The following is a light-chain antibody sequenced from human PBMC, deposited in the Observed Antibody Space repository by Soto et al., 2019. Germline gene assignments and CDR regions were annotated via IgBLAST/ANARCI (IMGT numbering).Light chain of an antibody. CDR1: QSISSW. J-gene: IGKJ1*01. Sequence: DIQMTQSPSTLSASVGDRVTITCRASQSISSWLAWYQQKPGKAPKLLIYDASSLESGVPSRFSGRGSGTEFTLTISSLQPDDFATYYCQQYYSYSWTFGQGTKVDIK. CDR2: DAS. CDR3: QQYYSYSWT. V-gene: IGKV1-5*01.